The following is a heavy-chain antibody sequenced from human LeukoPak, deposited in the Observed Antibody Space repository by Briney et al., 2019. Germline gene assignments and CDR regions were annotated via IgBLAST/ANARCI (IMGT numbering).Heavy chain of an antibody. D-gene: IGHD3-22*01. Sequence: ASVKVSCKASGYTFTSYDINWVRQATGQGLEWMGWISAYNGNTNYAQKLQGRVTMTTDTSTSTAYMELRSLRSDDTAVYYCARISDSSGYYPSYFDSWGQGTLVTVSS. CDR1: GYTFTSYD. V-gene: IGHV1-18*01. J-gene: IGHJ4*02. CDR2: ISAYNGNT. CDR3: ARISDSSGYYPSYFDS.